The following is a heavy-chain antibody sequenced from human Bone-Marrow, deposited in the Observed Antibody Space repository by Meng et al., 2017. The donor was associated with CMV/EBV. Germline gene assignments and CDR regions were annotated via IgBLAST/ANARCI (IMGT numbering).Heavy chain of an antibody. J-gene: IGHJ6*02. Sequence: ASVKVSCKASGYTFTSYDINWVRQATGQGLEWMGWMNPNSGNTGYAQKFQGRVTMTRDTSTSTVYMELSSLRSEDTAVYYCARDQVFWSGYPFYYGMDVWGQGTTVTVSS. CDR1: GYTFTSYD. CDR2: MNPNSGNT. V-gene: IGHV1-8*02. D-gene: IGHD3-3*01. CDR3: ARDQVFWSGYPFYYGMDV.